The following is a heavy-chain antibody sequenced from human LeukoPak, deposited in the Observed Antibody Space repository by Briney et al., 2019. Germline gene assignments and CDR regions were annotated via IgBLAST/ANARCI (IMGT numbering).Heavy chain of an antibody. CDR2: ISGSGGSI. CDR1: GFTFSSYG. J-gene: IGHJ1*01. D-gene: IGHD3-22*01. Sequence: GGTLRLSCAASGFTFSSYGMSWVRQAPGKGLEWVSAISGSGGSIYYADSVKGRFTISRDNSKNTLYLQMNSLRAEDTAVYYCAKDPYYESSGYHHAEYFQRWGQGTLGTVS. V-gene: IGHV3-23*01. CDR3: AKDPYYESSGYHHAEYFQR.